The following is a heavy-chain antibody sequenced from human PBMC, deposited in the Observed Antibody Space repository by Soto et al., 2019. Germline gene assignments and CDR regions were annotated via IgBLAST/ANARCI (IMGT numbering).Heavy chain of an antibody. D-gene: IGHD6-13*01. CDR1: GDSVSSNSAA. V-gene: IGHV6-1*01. Sequence: SQTLSLTCAISGDSVSSNSAAWNCIIHSPSRVLEWLGRTYYRSKWYNDYAVSVKSRITINPDTSKNQFSLQLNPVTPEDTAVYYCASESIAAAGTYYYYYGMDVWGQGTTVTVSS. CDR3: ASESIAAAGTYYYYYGMDV. J-gene: IGHJ6*02. CDR2: TYYRSKWYN.